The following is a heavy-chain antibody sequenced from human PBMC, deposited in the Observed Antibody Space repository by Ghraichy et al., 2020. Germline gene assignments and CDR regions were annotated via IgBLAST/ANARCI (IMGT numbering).Heavy chain of an antibody. V-gene: IGHV3-74*01. CDR1: GFTFSNYW. CDR3: ARAAYYYGMDV. CDR2: IRSDGTIT. J-gene: IGHJ6*02. Sequence: GESLNISCAASGFTFSNYWMHWVRQAPGKGLVWVSRIRSDGTITSHADSVKGRFTISRDNAKNTLYLQMNSLRADDTAVYYCARAAYYYGMDVWGQGTTVTVSS.